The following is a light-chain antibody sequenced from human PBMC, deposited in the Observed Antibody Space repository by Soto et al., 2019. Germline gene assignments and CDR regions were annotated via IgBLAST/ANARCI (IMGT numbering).Light chain of an antibody. CDR2: NVY. J-gene: IGLJ1*01. V-gene: IGLV2-14*03. Sequence: SALTQPASVSGSPGQSITISCTGTSSDVSAYNFVSWHQQHPGKAPKLMIYNVYDRPSGISYRFSGSKSGNTASLTISGLQGEDEADYYCSAYTVSRTYVFGTGTKVTVL. CDR3: SAYTVSRTYV. CDR1: SSDVSAYNF.